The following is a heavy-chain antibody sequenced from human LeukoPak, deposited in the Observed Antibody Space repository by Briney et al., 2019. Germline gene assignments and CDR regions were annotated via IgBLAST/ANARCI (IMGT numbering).Heavy chain of an antibody. CDR1: GFTFSSYG. J-gene: IGHJ4*02. Sequence: GGSLRLSCAASGFTFSSYGMHWVRQAPGKGLEWVAVISYDGSNKYYADSVKGRFTISRDNSKNTLYLQMNSLRAEDTAVYYCAKDQALWFGESLYYFDYWGQGTLVTVSS. CDR3: AKDQALWFGESLYYFDY. D-gene: IGHD3-10*01. CDR2: ISYDGSNK. V-gene: IGHV3-30*18.